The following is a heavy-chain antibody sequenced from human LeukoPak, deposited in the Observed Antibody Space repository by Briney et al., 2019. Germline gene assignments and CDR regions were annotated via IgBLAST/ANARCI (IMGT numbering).Heavy chain of an antibody. D-gene: IGHD1-26*01. CDR2: INPNSGDT. CDR1: GGTFSSYA. CDR3: TRGETGNYYAY. Sequence: ASVKVSCKASGGTFSSYAISWVRQAPGQGLEWMGRINPNSGDTNYAQNSQGRVTMTRDTSISTAYMELSRLRSDDSAIYYCTRGETGNYYAYWGQGTLVTVSS. J-gene: IGHJ4*02. V-gene: IGHV1-2*06.